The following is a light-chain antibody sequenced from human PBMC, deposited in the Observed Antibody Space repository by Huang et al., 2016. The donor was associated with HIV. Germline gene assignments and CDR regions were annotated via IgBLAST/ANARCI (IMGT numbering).Light chain of an antibody. CDR2: DAS. CDR3: QQRSGRVT. Sequence: PGDRVTLPCRASQNVNNYLAWYQQTPGQAPRLLIYDASIRPAGISDRFSGTGSGTEFTLTINGLETEDFALYYCQQRSGRVTCGGGTKIEV. J-gene: IGKJ4*01. CDR1: QNVNNY. V-gene: IGKV3-11*01.